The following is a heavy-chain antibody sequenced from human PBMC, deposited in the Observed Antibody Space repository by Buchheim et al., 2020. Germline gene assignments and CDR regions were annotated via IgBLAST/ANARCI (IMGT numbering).Heavy chain of an antibody. V-gene: IGHV4-61*01. Sequence: QVQLQESGPGLVKPSETLSLTCTVSGGSVSSGSYYWSWIRQPPGKGLEWIGYIYYSGSTNYNPSLKSRVTISVDTSKNQFSLKLSSVTAADTAVYYCARGRVWYTAISELCYWGQGTL. D-gene: IGHD5-18*01. CDR2: IYYSGST. CDR1: GGSVSSGSYY. J-gene: IGHJ4*02. CDR3: ARGRVWYTAISELCY.